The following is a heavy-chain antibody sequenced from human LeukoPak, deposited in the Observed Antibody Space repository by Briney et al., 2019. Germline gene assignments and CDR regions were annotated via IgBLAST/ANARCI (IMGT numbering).Heavy chain of an antibody. CDR2: IYSDGST. CDR3: AKDRSYGQGAFDI. D-gene: IGHD5-18*01. Sequence: GGSLRLSCAASGFTVSSDYMSWVRQAPGKGLEWVSVIYSDGSTYYADSVKGRFSISRDSSKNTLYLQMNSLRAEDTAVYYCAKDRSYGQGAFDIWGQGTMVTVSS. V-gene: IGHV3-53*01. J-gene: IGHJ3*02. CDR1: GFTVSSDY.